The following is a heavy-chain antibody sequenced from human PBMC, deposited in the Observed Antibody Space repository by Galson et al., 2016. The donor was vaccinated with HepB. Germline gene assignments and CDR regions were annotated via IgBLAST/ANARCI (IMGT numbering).Heavy chain of an antibody. D-gene: IGHD1-14*01. V-gene: IGHV3-7*03. CDR2: IKQDGSEK. CDR3: ARDRLTSVTRHWTGTTYSYYGMDV. J-gene: IGHJ6*02. Sequence: YWMSWVRQSPGKGLAWVANIKQDGSEKYYVDSVKGRFTISRDNARNSLYLQVNGLRADDTAVYHCARDRLTSVTRHWTGTTYSYYGMDVWGQGTTVTVSS. CDR1: YW.